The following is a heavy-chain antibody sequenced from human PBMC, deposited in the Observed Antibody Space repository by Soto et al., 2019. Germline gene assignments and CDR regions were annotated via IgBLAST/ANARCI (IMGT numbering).Heavy chain of an antibody. CDR2: ISGSGGST. Sequence: GGSLRLPCAASGFTFSSYAMSWVRQAPGKGLEWVSAISGSGGSTYYADSVKGRFTISRDNSENTLYLQMNILRAEDTAVYYCAKSRITMVRGEKGHYWGQGTLVTVSS. V-gene: IGHV3-23*01. CDR1: GFTFSSYA. CDR3: AKSRITMVRGEKGHY. J-gene: IGHJ4*02. D-gene: IGHD3-10*01.